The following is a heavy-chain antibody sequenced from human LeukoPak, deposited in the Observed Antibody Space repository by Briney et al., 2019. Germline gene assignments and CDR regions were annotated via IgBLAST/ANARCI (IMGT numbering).Heavy chain of an antibody. V-gene: IGHV4-59*01. CDR2: IYYSGST. D-gene: IGHD2-15*01. CDR1: GGSISSDY. Sequence: SETLSLTCTVSGGSISSDYWSWIRQPPGKGLEWIGYIYYSGSTNYNPSLKSRVTISVDTSKNQFSLKLSSVTAADTAVYYCARRSGRRFDYWGQGTLVTVSS. J-gene: IGHJ4*02. CDR3: ARRSGRRFDY.